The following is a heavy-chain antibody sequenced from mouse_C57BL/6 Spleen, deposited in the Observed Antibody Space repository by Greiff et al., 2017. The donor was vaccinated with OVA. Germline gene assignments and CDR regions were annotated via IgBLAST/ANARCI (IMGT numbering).Heavy chain of an antibody. V-gene: IGHV5-17*01. D-gene: IGHD1-1*01. CDR1: GFTFSDYG. CDR2: ISSGSSTI. Sequence: EVQVVESGGGLVKPGGSLKLSCAASGFTFSDYGMHWVRQAPEKGLEWVAYISSGSSTIYYADTVKGRFTISRDNAKNTLFLQMTSLRSEDTAMYYCARNSITTVGYFDVWGTGTTVTVSS. CDR3: ARNSITTVGYFDV. J-gene: IGHJ1*03.